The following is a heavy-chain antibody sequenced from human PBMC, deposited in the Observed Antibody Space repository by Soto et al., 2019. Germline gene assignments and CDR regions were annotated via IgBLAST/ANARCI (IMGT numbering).Heavy chain of an antibody. Sequence: GASVKVSCKASGGTFSSYAISWVRQAPGQGLEWMGGIIPIFGTANYAQKFQGRVTITADESTSTAYMELSSLRSEDTAVYYCARVSSDCSGGSCYSHRARYYYYGMDVWGQGTTVTVSS. CDR1: GGTFSSYA. CDR2: IIPIFGTA. CDR3: ARVSSDCSGGSCYSHRARYYYYGMDV. D-gene: IGHD2-15*01. J-gene: IGHJ6*02. V-gene: IGHV1-69*13.